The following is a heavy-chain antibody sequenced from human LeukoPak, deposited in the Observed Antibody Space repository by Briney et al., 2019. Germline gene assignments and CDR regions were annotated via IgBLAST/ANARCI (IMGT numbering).Heavy chain of an antibody. CDR2: ISGSGGST. D-gene: IGHD3-22*01. CDR1: GFTFSSYA. J-gene: IGHJ6*02. Sequence: GGSLRLSCAASGFTFSSYAMGWARQAPGEGLEWVSAISGSGGSTYYADSVKGRFTISRDNSKNTLYLQMNSLRAEDTAVYYCAKGRYYYDSSGGGYYYYGMDVWGQGTTVTVSS. V-gene: IGHV3-23*01. CDR3: AKGRYYYDSSGGGYYYYGMDV.